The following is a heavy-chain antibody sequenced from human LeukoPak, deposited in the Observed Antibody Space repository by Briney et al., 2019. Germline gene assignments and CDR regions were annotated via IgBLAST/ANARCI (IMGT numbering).Heavy chain of an antibody. CDR3: ARGPTECSSTSCYEKSGGYYYYYGMDV. CDR2: IIPIFGTA. CDR1: GGTFSSYA. V-gene: IGHV1-69*01. Sequence: SAKVSCKASGGTFSSYAISWVRQAPGQGLEWMGGIIPIFGTANYAQKFQGRVTITADESTSTAYMELSSLRSEDTAVYYCARGPTECSSTSCYEKSGGYYYYYGMDVWGKGTTVTVSS. J-gene: IGHJ6*04. D-gene: IGHD2-2*01.